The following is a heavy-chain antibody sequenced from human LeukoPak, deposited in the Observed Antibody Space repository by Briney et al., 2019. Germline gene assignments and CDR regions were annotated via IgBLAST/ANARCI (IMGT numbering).Heavy chain of an antibody. Sequence: GGSLRLSCAASGFTFDDYGMSWVRQAPGKGLEWVSGINWNGGSTGYADSVKGRFTISRDNAKNSLYLQMNSLRAEDTALYYCAKDTSLYIVGATSWFDPWGQGTLVTVSS. V-gene: IGHV3-20*04. CDR3: AKDTSLYIVGATSWFDP. J-gene: IGHJ5*02. CDR2: INWNGGST. CDR1: GFTFDDYG. D-gene: IGHD1-26*01.